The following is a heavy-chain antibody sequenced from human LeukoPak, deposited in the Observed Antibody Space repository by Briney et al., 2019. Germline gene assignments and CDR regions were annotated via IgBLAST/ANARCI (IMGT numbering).Heavy chain of an antibody. J-gene: IGHJ4*02. V-gene: IGHV3-48*03. Sequence: PGGSLRLSCAASGFTFSSYEMNWVRQAPGKGLEWVSYISSSGSTIYYADPVKGRFTISRDNAKNSLYLQMNSLRAEDTAVYYCARDGDYGDYVFDFDYWGQGTLVTVSS. D-gene: IGHD4-17*01. CDR3: ARDGDYGDYVFDFDY. CDR1: GFTFSSYE. CDR2: ISSSGSTI.